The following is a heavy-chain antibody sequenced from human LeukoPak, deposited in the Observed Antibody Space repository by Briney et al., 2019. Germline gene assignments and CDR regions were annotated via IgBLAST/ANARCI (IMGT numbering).Heavy chain of an antibody. CDR2: ISYDGSNK. CDR3: ARGDTLRAFDI. Sequence: GGSLRLSCAASGFTFSSYAMHWVRQAPGKGLEWVAVISYDGSNKYYADSVKSRFTISRDNSKNTLYLQMNSLRAEDTAVYYCARGDTLRAFDIWGQGTMVTVSS. V-gene: IGHV3-30-3*01. CDR1: GFTFSSYA. J-gene: IGHJ3*02. D-gene: IGHD4-17*01.